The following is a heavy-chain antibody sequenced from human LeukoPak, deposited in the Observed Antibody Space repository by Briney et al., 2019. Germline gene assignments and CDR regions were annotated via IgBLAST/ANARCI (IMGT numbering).Heavy chain of an antibody. CDR3: AKDHIYSGWYGRPSDY. V-gene: IGHV3-21*04. Sequence: PGGSLRLSCAASGFTFSNSWMSWVRQAPGKGLEWVSSISSGTSYIYYADSVKGRFTISRDNSKNTLYLQMNSLRAEDTAVYYCAKDHIYSGWYGRPSDYWGQGTLVTVSS. J-gene: IGHJ4*02. CDR1: GFTFSNSW. CDR2: ISSGTSYI. D-gene: IGHD6-19*01.